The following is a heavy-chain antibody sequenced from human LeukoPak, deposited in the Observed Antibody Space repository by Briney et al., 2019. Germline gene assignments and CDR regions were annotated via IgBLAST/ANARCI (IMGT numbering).Heavy chain of an antibody. CDR3: ARVDTVMAYYFDL. V-gene: IGHV3-53*04. D-gene: IGHD5-18*01. CDR2: IYSGGTT. J-gene: IGHJ4*02. CDR1: GFTVSTNC. Sequence: GGSLRLSCAASGFTVSTNCMTWVRHAPEKGLEWVSTIYSGGTTYYADSVMGRFTISRHNSRNTLYLQMNSLRAEDTAVYYCARVDTVMAYYFDLWGQGTLVTVSS.